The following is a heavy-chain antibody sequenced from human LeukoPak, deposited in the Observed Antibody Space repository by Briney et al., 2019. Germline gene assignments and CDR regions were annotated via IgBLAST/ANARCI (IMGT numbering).Heavy chain of an antibody. CDR2: ITGTGHIT. CDR1: GFTFSSYG. V-gene: IGHV3-23*01. CDR3: ARDRLGAMLFFDP. J-gene: IGHJ5*02. Sequence: PGGSLRLSCAASGFTFSSYGMSWVRQAPGKGLEWVSAITGTGHITYYADSVKGRFTISRDNSKNTLYLQMNSLRAEDTALYYCARDRLGAMLFFDPWGQGNLVTVSS. D-gene: IGHD3-16*01.